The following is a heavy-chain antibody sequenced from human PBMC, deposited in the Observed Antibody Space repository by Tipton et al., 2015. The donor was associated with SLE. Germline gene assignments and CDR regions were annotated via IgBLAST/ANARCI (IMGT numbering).Heavy chain of an antibody. CDR2: IYYSGST. D-gene: IGHD2-15*01. CDR1: GGSISSYY. Sequence: TLSLTCTVSGGSISSYYWSWIRQPPGKGLEWIGYIYYSGSTNYNHSLKSRVTISVDTSKNQFSLKLSSVTAADTAVYYCARDRGSHAFDIWGQGTMVTVSS. CDR3: ARDRGSHAFDI. V-gene: IGHV4-59*01. J-gene: IGHJ3*02.